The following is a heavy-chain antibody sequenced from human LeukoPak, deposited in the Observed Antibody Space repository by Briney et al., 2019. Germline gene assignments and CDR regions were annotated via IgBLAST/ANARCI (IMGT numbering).Heavy chain of an antibody. CDR3: ARDRGWDSYGLYFDY. Sequence: GGSLRLSCAASGFTFSNYAMRWVRQAPGKGLEWVSGISGSGDSTYYADSVKGRFTISRDNSKNTLYLQMNSLRAEDTAVYYCARDRGWDSYGLYFDYWGQGTLVTVSS. J-gene: IGHJ4*02. D-gene: IGHD5-18*01. V-gene: IGHV3-23*01. CDR1: GFTFSNYA. CDR2: ISGSGDST.